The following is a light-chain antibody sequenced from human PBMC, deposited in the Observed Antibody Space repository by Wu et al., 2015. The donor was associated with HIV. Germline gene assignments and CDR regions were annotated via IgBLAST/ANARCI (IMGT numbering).Light chain of an antibody. CDR1: QSISNW. CDR2: KAS. V-gene: IGKV1-5*03. J-gene: IGKJ1*01. CDR3: QQYSSYPWT. Sequence: DIQMTQSPSTLSASVGDRVSITCRASQSISNWLAWYQQKPGKAPNLLIYKASNLQSRVPSRFSGSGSGTEFTLTISSLQPDDFATHYCQQYSSYPWTFGQGTKVEIK.